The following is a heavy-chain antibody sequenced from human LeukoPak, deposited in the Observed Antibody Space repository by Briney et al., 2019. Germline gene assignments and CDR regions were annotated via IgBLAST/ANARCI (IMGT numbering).Heavy chain of an antibody. J-gene: IGHJ4*02. CDR2: IKQDGSEK. CDR3: ARDRGVVDDYGDYGLDY. Sequence: GGSLRLSCAVSGFTFSSFWMSWVRQAPGKGPEWVANIKQDGSEKYYVDSVKGRFTISRDNAKNSMYLQMNSLRAEDTAVYYCARDRGVVDDYGDYGLDYWGQGTLVTVSS. D-gene: IGHD4-17*01. V-gene: IGHV3-7*01. CDR1: GFTFSSFW.